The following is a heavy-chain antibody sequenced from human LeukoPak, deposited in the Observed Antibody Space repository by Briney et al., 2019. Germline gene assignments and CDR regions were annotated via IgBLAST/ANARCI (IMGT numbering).Heavy chain of an antibody. CDR3: AREGPALNYMDV. CDR1: GFTFSSYW. V-gene: IGHV3-74*01. Sequence: GGSLRLSCAASGFTFSSYWMRWVRQAPGTGLVRVSRINSDGSSTSYADSVKGRFTISRDNAKNTLYLQMSDLRAEDTAVYYCAREGPALNYMDVWGKGTTVTVSS. CDR2: INSDGSST. J-gene: IGHJ6*03. D-gene: IGHD2-2*01.